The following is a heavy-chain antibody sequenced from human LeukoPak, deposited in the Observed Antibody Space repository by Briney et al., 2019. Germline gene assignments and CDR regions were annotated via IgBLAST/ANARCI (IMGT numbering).Heavy chain of an antibody. D-gene: IGHD3-3*01. CDR3: ATSNFWNSFDY. V-gene: IGHV1-24*01. CDR2: FDPEDGET. J-gene: IGHJ4*02. CDR1: GYTLTELS. Sequence: ASVKVSCKVSGYTLTELSMHWVRQAPGKGREGMGGFDPEDGETIYAQKFQGRVTMTEDTSTGTAYMELSSLRSEDTAVYYCATSNFWNSFDYWGQGTLVTVSS.